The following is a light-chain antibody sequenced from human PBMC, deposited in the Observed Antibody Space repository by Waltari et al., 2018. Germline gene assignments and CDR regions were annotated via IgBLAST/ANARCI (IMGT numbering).Light chain of an antibody. J-gene: IGLJ2*01. CDR3: CSYAGSYTVV. CDR1: SSDVGGYNY. CDR2: DVI. V-gene: IGLV2-11*01. Sequence: QSALTQPRSVAGSPGQSVTIPCTGTSSDVGGYNYVPWYQHHPAKAPKLLIFDVIKRPSGVPDRFSGSKSGNTASLTISGLQAEDEADYYCCSYAGSYTVVFGGGTRLTVL.